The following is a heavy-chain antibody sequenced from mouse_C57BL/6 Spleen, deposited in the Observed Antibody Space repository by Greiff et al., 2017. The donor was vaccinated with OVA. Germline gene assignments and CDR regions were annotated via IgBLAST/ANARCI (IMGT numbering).Heavy chain of an antibody. CDR1: GYSITSDY. CDR3: ARYSPGSYYAMDY. D-gene: IGHD4-1*01. CDR2: ISYSGST. J-gene: IGHJ4*01. Sequence: EVKLVESGPGLAKPSQTLSLTCSVTGYSITSDYWNWIRKFPGNKLEYMGYISYSGSTYYKPSLKSRISITRDTSKNQYYLQLNSVTTEDTATYYCARYSPGSYYAMDYWGQGTSVTVSS. V-gene: IGHV3-8*01.